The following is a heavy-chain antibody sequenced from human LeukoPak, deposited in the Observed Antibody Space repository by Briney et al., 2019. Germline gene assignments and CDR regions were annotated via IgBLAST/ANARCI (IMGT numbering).Heavy chain of an antibody. Sequence: SETLSLTCAVYGGSFSGYYWSWIRQPPGKGLEWIGEINHSGSTNYNPSLKSRVTISVDTFKNQFSLKLSSVTAADTAVYYCARPVHGVIDYWGQGTLVTVSS. J-gene: IGHJ4*02. V-gene: IGHV4-34*01. D-gene: IGHD2-21*01. CDR3: ARPVHGVIDY. CDR2: INHSGST. CDR1: GGSFSGYY.